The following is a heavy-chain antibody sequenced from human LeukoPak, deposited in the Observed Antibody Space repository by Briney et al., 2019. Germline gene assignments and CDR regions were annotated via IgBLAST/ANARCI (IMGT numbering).Heavy chain of an antibody. CDR3: ASSRMFPWEPLDY. J-gene: IGHJ4*02. V-gene: IGHV4-59*01. CDR2: IYYSGST. CDR1: GGSISSYY. D-gene: IGHD1-26*01. Sequence: SETLSLTCTVSGGSISSYYWSWIRQPPGKGLEWIGYIYYSGSTNYNPSLKSRVTISVDTSKNQFSLKLSSVTAADTAVYYCASSRMFPWEPLDYWGQGTLVTVSS.